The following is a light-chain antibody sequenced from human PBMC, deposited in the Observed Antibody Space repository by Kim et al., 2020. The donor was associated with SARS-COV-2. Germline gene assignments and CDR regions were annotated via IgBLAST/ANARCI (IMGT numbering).Light chain of an antibody. CDR3: QQGYSTPRT. Sequence: AAVVDRVSITCRASQTISTFLNWYQQKPGKAPKLLIYAASALQSGVPPRFGGSGSGTDFTLTISSLQPEDFATYYCQQGYSTPRTFGQGTKVDIK. CDR1: QTISTF. J-gene: IGKJ1*01. V-gene: IGKV1-39*01. CDR2: AAS.